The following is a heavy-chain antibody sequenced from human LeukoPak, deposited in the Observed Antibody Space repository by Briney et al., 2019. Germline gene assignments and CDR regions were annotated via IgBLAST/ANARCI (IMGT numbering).Heavy chain of an antibody. V-gene: IGHV4-39*01. Sequence: SETLSLTCTVSGASISSITYYWGWIRQPPGKGLEWIGSIYYSGSTYYTTSLKSRVTISIDTSNNQFSLKLTSVTAADTAVYYCARHGERWLYYFDYWGQGTLVTVPS. J-gene: IGHJ4*02. CDR2: IYYSGST. CDR3: ARHGERWLYYFDY. CDR1: GASISSITYY. D-gene: IGHD5-24*01.